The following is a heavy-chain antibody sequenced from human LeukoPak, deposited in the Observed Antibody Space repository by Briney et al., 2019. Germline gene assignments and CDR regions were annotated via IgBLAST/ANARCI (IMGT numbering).Heavy chain of an antibody. CDR2: ISSSSGYI. Sequence: KAGGSLRLSCAASGFTFSSYSMNWVRQAPGKGLEWVSSISSSSGYIYYADSVKGRFTISRDNANNSLYLQMNSLRAEDTAVYYCAREPLGANWFDPWGQGTLVTVSS. V-gene: IGHV3-21*01. CDR1: GFTFSSYS. J-gene: IGHJ5*02. CDR3: AREPLGANWFDP.